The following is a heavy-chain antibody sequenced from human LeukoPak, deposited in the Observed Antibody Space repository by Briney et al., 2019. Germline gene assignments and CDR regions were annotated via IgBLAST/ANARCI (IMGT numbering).Heavy chain of an antibody. V-gene: IGHV3-11*01. D-gene: IGHD3-10*01. Sequence: GGSLSLSCAASGFTLSNYYRSWIRQAPGKGLEWVSYISSSSPTMYYADSVKGRFSISRDNAKNSLYLQMNSLRAEDTAMYYCAREYTSGSYYIDYWGQGTLVTVSS. CDR1: GFTLSNYY. CDR2: ISSSSPTM. CDR3: AREYTSGSYYIDY. J-gene: IGHJ4*02.